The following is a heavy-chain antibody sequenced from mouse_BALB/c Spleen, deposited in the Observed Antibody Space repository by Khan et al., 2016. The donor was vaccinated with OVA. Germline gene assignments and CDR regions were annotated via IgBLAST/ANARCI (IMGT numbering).Heavy chain of an antibody. CDR2: IWGGGGT. Sequence: QVQLKQSGPGLVAPSQSLSITCTVSGFSLSRYNIHWVRQPPGKGLEWLGMIWGGGGTDYNSTLKSRLSIRKDNSQSQVLLKMNSLQTDDTAMYYCARAYYRYDGYYAMDYWSQGTSVTVSS. CDR3: ARAYYRYDGYYAMDY. V-gene: IGHV2-6-4*01. D-gene: IGHD2-14*01. CDR1: GFSLSRYN. J-gene: IGHJ4*01.